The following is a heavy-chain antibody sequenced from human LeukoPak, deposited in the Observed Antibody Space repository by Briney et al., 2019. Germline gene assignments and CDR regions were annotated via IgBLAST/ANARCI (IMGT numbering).Heavy chain of an antibody. CDR1: GFTFSDHY. CDR3: ARVLGNYLDY. V-gene: IGHV3-72*01. Sequence: GGSLRLSCAASGFTFSDHYMDWVRQAPGKGLEWVGRTRKEANSYTAEYAASVKGRFTISRDDSKNSLYLQMYSLKTEDTAVYYCARVLGNYLDYWGQGTLVTVSS. D-gene: IGHD1-26*01. J-gene: IGHJ4*02. CDR2: TRKEANSYTA.